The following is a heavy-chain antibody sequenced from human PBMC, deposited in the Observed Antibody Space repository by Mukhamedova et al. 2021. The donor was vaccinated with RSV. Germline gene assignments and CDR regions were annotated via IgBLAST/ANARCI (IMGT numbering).Heavy chain of an antibody. D-gene: IGHD3-3*01. CDR3: TRATHGGYYLR. J-gene: IGHJ4*02. V-gene: IGHV3-73*01. Sequence: GKGRFTISRDDSKNTAYLQMNSLKTEDTAVYYCTRATHGGYYLRWGQGTLVTVSS.